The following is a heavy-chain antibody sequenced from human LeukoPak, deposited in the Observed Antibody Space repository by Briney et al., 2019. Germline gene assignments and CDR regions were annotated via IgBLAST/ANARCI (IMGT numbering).Heavy chain of an antibody. V-gene: IGHV3-43*01. CDR2: SMDGVNT. D-gene: IGHD3-3*01. CDR1: GFTFDYYT. CDR3: ARVGPNDFWGRDYYYYMDV. Sequence: ESGGSLRLSCAASGFTFDYYTMYWVRQGPEKGLEWVSLSMDGVNTFYADSVKGRFTISRDNAKNSLYLQMNSLRAEDTAVYYCARVGPNDFWGRDYYYYMDVWGKGTTVTVSS. J-gene: IGHJ6*03.